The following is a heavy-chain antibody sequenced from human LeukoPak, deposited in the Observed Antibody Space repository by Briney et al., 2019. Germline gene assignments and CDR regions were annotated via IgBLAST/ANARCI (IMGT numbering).Heavy chain of an antibody. Sequence: GGSLRLSCAASGFTFSSYEMNWVRQAPGKGLEWVSYISSSGSTIYYADSVKGRFTISRDNAKNSLYLQMNSLRAEDTAVYYCAGDHLYYDILTGYYAIPYLDYWGQGTLVTVSS. CDR1: GFTFSSYE. CDR3: AGDHLYYDILTGYYAIPYLDY. V-gene: IGHV3-48*03. CDR2: ISSSGSTI. D-gene: IGHD3-9*01. J-gene: IGHJ4*02.